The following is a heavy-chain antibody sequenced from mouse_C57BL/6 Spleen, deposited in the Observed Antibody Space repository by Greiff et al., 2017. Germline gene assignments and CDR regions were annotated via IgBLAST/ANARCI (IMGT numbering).Heavy chain of an antibody. Sequence: QVHVKQSGAELAKPGASVKLSCKASGYTFTSYWMHWVKQRPGQGLEWIGYINPSSGYTKYNQKFKDKATLTADKSSSTAYMQLSSLTYEDSAVYYCARGLGIITTVGDYAMDYWGQGTSVTVSS. D-gene: IGHD1-1*01. J-gene: IGHJ4*01. CDR1: GYTFTSYW. CDR3: ARGLGIITTVGDYAMDY. CDR2: INPSSGYT. V-gene: IGHV1-7*01.